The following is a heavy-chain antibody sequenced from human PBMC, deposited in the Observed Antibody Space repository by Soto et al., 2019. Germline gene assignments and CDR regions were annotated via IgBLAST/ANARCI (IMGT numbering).Heavy chain of an antibody. CDR2: IYYSGST. CDR1: GGSISSYY. D-gene: IGHD3-22*01. V-gene: IGHV4-59*01. J-gene: IGHJ5*02. Sequence: QVQLQESGPGLVKPSETLSLTCTVSGGSISSYYWSWIRQPPGKGLEWIGYIYYSGSTNYNPSLKSRVTISVDTSKNQFSLKLSSVTAADTAVYYCARYDSSAGWFDPWGQGTLVTVSS. CDR3: ARYDSSAGWFDP.